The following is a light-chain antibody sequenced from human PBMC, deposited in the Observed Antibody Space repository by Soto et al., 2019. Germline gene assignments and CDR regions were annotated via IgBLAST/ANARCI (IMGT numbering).Light chain of an antibody. CDR3: SSYAGSNRGYV. CDR2: EVS. V-gene: IGLV2-8*01. Sequence: QSVLAQPPSASGSPGQSVTISCTGTNSDIGNYKFVSWYQQHPGRAPKLIIYEVSLRPSGVPDRFSGSKSGNTASLTVSGLQDEDEADYYCSSYAGSNRGYVFGTGTKVTVL. CDR1: NSDIGNYKF. J-gene: IGLJ1*01.